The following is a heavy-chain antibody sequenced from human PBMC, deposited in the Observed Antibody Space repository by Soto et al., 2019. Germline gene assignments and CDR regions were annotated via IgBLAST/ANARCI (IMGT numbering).Heavy chain of an antibody. V-gene: IGHV1-69*06. Sequence: SVKVSFKASGGTFSSYAISWVRQAPGQGLEWMGGIIPIFGTANYAQKFQGRVTITADKSTSTAYMELSSLRSEDTAVYYCARAAFYYDSSGSIDYWGQGTLVTVSS. J-gene: IGHJ4*02. D-gene: IGHD3-22*01. CDR1: GGTFSSYA. CDR3: ARAAFYYDSSGSIDY. CDR2: IIPIFGTA.